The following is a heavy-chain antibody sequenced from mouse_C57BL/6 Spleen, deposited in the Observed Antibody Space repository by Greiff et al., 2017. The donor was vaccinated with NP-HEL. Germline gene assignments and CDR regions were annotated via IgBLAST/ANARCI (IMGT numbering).Heavy chain of an antibody. CDR1: GYSITSGYY. V-gene: IGHV3-6*01. J-gene: IGHJ4*01. CDR2: ISYDGSN. Sequence: EVQLQESGPGLVKPSQSLSLTCSVTGYSITSGYYWNWIRQFPGNKLEWMGYISYDGSNNYNPSLKNRISITRDTSKNQFFLKLNSVTTEDTATYDCARDALTVRYAMEEWGKGTSVTVSS. CDR3: ARDALTVRYAMEE.